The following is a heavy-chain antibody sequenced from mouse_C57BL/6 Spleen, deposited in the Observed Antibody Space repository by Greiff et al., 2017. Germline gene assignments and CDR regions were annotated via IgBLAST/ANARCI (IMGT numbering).Heavy chain of an antibody. V-gene: IGHV5-17*01. J-gene: IGHJ4*01. CDR1: GFTFSDYG. CDR3: ATAYYSNLYSMDY. D-gene: IGHD2-5*01. Sequence: EVQGVESGGGLVKPGGSLKLPCAASGFTFSDYGMHWVRQAPEKGLEWVAYISSGSSTIYYADTVKGRFTISRDNAKNTLFLQMTSLRSEDTAMYYCATAYYSNLYSMDYWGQGTSVTVSS. CDR2: ISSGSSTI.